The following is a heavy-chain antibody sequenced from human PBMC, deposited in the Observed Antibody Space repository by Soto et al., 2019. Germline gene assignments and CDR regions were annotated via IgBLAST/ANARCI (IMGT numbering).Heavy chain of an antibody. CDR3: AKGRGYSYGYFDY. D-gene: IGHD5-18*01. CDR1: GFSFSSYT. V-gene: IGHV3-23*01. Sequence: EVQLLESGGGLVQPGGSLRLSCAASGFSFSSYTMTWVRQAPGKGLEWVSGITGGGGTRYYADSVKGRFTISKDNSKNTLWLQMDSLRAEDAAVYYCAKGRGYSYGYFDYWGQGSLVTVSS. J-gene: IGHJ4*02. CDR2: ITGGGGTR.